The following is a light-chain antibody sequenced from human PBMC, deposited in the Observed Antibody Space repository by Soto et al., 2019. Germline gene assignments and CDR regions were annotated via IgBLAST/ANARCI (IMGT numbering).Light chain of an antibody. J-gene: IGLJ1*01. CDR2: EVT. V-gene: IGLV2-8*01. CDR1: SSDVGGYNF. Sequence: QSVLTQPPSASGTPGQSVAISCTGTSSDVGGYNFVSWYQQHPGKAPKLMIYEVTKRPSGVPDRFSGSKSGNTASLTVSGLQAEDEADYYCCPYAGNNIDVFGTGTKVTVL. CDR3: CPYAGNNIDV.